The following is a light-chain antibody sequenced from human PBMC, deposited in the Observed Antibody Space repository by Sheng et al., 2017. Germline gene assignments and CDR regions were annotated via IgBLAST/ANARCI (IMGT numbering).Light chain of an antibody. Sequence: QSVLTQPPSVSAAPGQKVTISCSGSSSNIGNNYVSWYQQLPGTAPKLLIYESYKRPSGIPDRFSGSKSGTSATLGITGLQTGDEADYYCGTWDSSLSGGVYGGGTKLTVL. CDR2: ESY. V-gene: IGLV1-51*02. J-gene: IGLJ3*02. CDR1: SSNIGNNY. CDR3: GTWDSSLSGGV.